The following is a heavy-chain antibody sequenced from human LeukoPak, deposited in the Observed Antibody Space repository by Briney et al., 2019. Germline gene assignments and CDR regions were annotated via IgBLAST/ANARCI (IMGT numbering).Heavy chain of an antibody. CDR3: ATEGKMVRGVYTDY. J-gene: IGHJ4*02. D-gene: IGHD3-10*01. V-gene: IGHV1-24*01. Sequence: ASVKVSFKVSGYTLTELSMHWVRQAPGKGLEWMGRFDPEDGETIYAQKFQGRVTLTADTSTDTAYMELSSLRSEDTAIYYCATEGKMVRGVYTDYWGQGTLVTVFS. CDR2: FDPEDGET. CDR1: GYTLTELS.